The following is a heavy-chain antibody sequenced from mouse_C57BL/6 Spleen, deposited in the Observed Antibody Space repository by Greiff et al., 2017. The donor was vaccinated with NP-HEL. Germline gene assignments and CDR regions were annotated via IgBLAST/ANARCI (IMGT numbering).Heavy chain of an antibody. CDR2: IDPSDSYT. D-gene: IGHD1-1*01. CDR1: GYTFTSYW. Sequence: QVQLQQPGAELVKPGASVKLSCKASGYTFTSYWMQWVKQRPGQGLEWIGEIDPSDSYTNYNQKFKGKATLTVDTSSSTAYMQLSSLTSEDSAVYYCASYYGSSPFVWGTGTTVTVSS. J-gene: IGHJ1*03. V-gene: IGHV1-50*01. CDR3: ASYYGSSPFV.